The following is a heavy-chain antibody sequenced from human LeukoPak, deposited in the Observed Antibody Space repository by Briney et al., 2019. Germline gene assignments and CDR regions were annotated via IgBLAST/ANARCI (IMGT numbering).Heavy chain of an antibody. J-gene: IGHJ3*02. CDR1: GGSISSSSYY. D-gene: IGHD2-2*01. CDR3: ARLWTYCSSTSCVAAFDI. V-gene: IGHV4-39*01. CDR2: IYYSGST. Sequence: SETLSLTCTVSGGSISSSSYYWGWIRQPPGKGLEWIGSIYYSGSTYYNPSLKSRVTISVDTSKNQFSLKLSSVTPADTAVYYCARLWTYCSSTSCVAAFDIWGQGTMVTVSS.